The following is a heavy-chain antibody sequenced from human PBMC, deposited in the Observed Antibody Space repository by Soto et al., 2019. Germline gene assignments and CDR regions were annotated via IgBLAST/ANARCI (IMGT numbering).Heavy chain of an antibody. D-gene: IGHD3-16*01. CDR1: GFKFSNYA. Sequence: QPGGSLRLSCAASGFKFSNYAMNWVRQAPGKGLDWVSLISPTGGGTYYADSVKGRFTISRDNSHNTLYLQVHSLTAEDTAVYYCAKDRRAGGNSAFYFDFWGQGAKVTVSS. J-gene: IGHJ4*02. CDR2: ISPTGGGT. V-gene: IGHV3-23*01. CDR3: AKDRRAGGNSAFYFDF.